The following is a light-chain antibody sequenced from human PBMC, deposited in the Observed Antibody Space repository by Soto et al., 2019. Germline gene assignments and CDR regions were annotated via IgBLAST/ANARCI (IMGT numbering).Light chain of an antibody. CDR1: QSISFY. V-gene: IGKV3-11*01. Sequence: EIVMTQSPATVSSSPCDRATLSCRASQSISFYLTWYQHKPGQAPRLIIYDASNRATGIPARFSGSGYGTDFTLTISSLEPEDFAVYYCQQRSNWPTFGQGTRLEIK. CDR2: DAS. J-gene: IGKJ5*01. CDR3: QQRSNWPT.